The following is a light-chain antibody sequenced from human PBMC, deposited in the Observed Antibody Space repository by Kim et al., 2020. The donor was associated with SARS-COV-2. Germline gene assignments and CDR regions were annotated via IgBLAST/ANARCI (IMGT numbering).Light chain of an antibody. CDR1: QSVSSD. Sequence: EIVMTQSPATLSVSPGERVTLSCRASQSVSSDLAWYQQKPGQAPRLLIYGASTRATGVPATFSGGGSGTEFTLTISSLQSEDIAVYYCQQYWAGPPYSFGQGTKLEIK. CDR2: GAS. J-gene: IGKJ2*03. V-gene: IGKV3-15*01. CDR3: QQYWAGPPYS.